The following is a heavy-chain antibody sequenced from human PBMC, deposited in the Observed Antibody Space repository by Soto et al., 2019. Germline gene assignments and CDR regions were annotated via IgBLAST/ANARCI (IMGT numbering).Heavy chain of an antibody. CDR3: ATFGIVGASSFDY. V-gene: IGHV4-30-4*02. J-gene: IGHJ4*02. Sequence: PSETLSLTCTVSGGSISSGDYYWSWIRQPPGKGLEWIGYIYYSGSTYYNPSLKSRVTISVDTSKNQFSLMLSPVTAADTAVYYCATFGIVGASSFDYWGQGTLVTVSS. D-gene: IGHD1-26*01. CDR1: GGSISSGDYY. CDR2: IYYSGST.